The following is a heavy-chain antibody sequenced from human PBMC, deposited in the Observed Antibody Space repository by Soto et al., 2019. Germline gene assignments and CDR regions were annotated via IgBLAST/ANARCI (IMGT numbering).Heavy chain of an antibody. V-gene: IGHV3-15*01. CDR1: GFTFSNAW. CDR2: IKSKTDGGTT. Sequence: EVQLVESGGGLVKPGGSLRLSCAASGFTFSNAWMSWVRQAPGKGLEWVGRIKSKTDGGTTDYAAPVKGRFTISRDDSKNTLYLQMNSLKTEDTAVYYCARGYDFWSGYQGWFDPWGQGTLVTVSS. J-gene: IGHJ5*02. D-gene: IGHD3-3*01. CDR3: ARGYDFWSGYQGWFDP.